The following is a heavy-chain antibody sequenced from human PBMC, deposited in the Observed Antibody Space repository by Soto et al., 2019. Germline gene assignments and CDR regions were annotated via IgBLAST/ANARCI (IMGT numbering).Heavy chain of an antibody. J-gene: IGHJ6*03. CDR3: ARDFKESQYYYYCMDV. CDR1: GFTFSSYS. D-gene: IGHD3-10*01. V-gene: IGHV3-21*06. CDR2: ISSGGEYT. Sequence: EVQLVESGGGLVKPGGSLRLSCVVSGFTFSSYSMNWVRQAPGKGLEWVSSISSGGEYTYYADSVKGRFTISRDNAKNSVYLQMNSLTAEDTALYYCARDFKESQYYYYCMDVWGKGNTVTFSS.